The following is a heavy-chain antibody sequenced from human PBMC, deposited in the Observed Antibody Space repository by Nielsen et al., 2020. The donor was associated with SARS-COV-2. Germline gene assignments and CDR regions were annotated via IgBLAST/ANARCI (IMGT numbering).Heavy chain of an antibody. D-gene: IGHD3-10*01. CDR2: ISYDGSNK. CDR1: GFTFGDYD. Sequence: GGSLRLSCEASGFTFGDYDMSWIRQAPGKGLEWVAVISYDGSNKYYADSVKGRFTISRDNSKNTLYLQMNSLRAEDTAVYYCARDLGRGEFGEYYFDYWGQGTLVTVSS. CDR3: ARDLGRGEFGEYYFDY. J-gene: IGHJ4*02. V-gene: IGHV3-30*03.